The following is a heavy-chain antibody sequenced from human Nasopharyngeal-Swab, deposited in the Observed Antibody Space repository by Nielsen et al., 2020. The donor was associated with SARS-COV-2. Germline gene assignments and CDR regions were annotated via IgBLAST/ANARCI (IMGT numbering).Heavy chain of an antibody. J-gene: IGHJ4*02. Sequence: GESLKISCAASGFTFSDYYMSWIRQAPGKGLECVSYISSSGATIYYADSVKGRFTISRDNAKNSLYLQMNSLRAEDTAVYHCARGYGSGSYFDYWGQGTLVTVSS. CDR3: ARGYGSGSYFDY. CDR1: GFTFSDYY. D-gene: IGHD3-10*01. CDR2: ISSSGATI. V-gene: IGHV3-11*01.